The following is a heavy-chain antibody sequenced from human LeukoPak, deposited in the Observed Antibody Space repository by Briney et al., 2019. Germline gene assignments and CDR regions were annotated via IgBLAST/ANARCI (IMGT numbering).Heavy chain of an antibody. CDR3: AKSLRNNYGSGGYFDY. V-gene: IGHV3-23*01. CDR2: ISGSGGST. Sequence: GGSLRLSCAASGFTFSSYAMSWVRQAPGKGLEWVSAISGSGGSTYYADSVKGRFTISRDNSKNTLYLQMNSLRAEDTAVYYCAKSLRNNYGSGGYFDYRGQGTLVTVSS. D-gene: IGHD3-10*01. J-gene: IGHJ4*02. CDR1: GFTFSSYA.